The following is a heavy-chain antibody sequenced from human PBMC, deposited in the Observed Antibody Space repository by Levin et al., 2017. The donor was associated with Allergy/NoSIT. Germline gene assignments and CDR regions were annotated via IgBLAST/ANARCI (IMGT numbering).Heavy chain of an antibody. CDR3: TAYYDILNGYYTRLDN. J-gene: IGHJ4*02. V-gene: IGHV3-15*01. CDR2: AGGTT. D-gene: IGHD3-9*01. Sequence: AGGTTDYAAPVKGRFTISRDDSKNTLYLQMNSLKTEDTAVYYCTAYYDILNGYYTRLDNWGQGTLVTVSS.